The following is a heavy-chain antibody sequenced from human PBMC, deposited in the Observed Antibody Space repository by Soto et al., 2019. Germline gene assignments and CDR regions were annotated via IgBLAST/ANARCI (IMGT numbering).Heavy chain of an antibody. D-gene: IGHD4-4*01. CDR3: ARELSNYVDNWFDP. CDR1: GFTFSSYS. CDR2: ISSSSSTI. Sequence: EVQLVESGGGLVQPGGSLRLSCAASGFTFSSYSMNWVRQAPGKGLEWVSYISSSSSTIYYVDSVKGRFTISRDNAKNSLYLQMNSLRDEDTAVYYCARELSNYVDNWFDPWGQGTLVTVSS. V-gene: IGHV3-48*02. J-gene: IGHJ5*02.